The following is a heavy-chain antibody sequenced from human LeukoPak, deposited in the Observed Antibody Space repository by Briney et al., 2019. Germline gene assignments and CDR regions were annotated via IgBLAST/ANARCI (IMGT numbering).Heavy chain of an antibody. J-gene: IGHJ4*02. CDR1: GGSFSGYY. D-gene: IGHD3-16*01. CDR3: ARGLRDQGLFDY. V-gene: IGHV4-34*01. Sequence: SETLSLTCAVYGGSFSGYYWSWIRQPPGKGLEWIGEINRSGSTNYNPSLKSRVTISVDTSKNQFSLKLSSVTAADTAVYYCARGLRDQGLFDYWGQGTLVTVSS. CDR2: INRSGST.